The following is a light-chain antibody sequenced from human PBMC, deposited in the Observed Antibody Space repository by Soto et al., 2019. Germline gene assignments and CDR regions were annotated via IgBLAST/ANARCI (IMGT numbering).Light chain of an antibody. Sequence: EIVLTQSPGTLSLSPGERATLSCRASQSVSSSYLAWYQQKPGQPPRLLIYGASNRATGIPDRFSGSGSGTDFSRTISRLEPEDFAVYFCQQYDDSPPRYTFGLGTKLEI. J-gene: IGKJ2*01. CDR2: GAS. CDR1: QSVSSSY. CDR3: QQYDDSPPRYT. V-gene: IGKV3-20*01.